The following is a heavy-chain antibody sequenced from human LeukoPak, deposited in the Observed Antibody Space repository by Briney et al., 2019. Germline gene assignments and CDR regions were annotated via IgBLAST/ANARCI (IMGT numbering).Heavy chain of an antibody. V-gene: IGHV3-48*03. J-gene: IGHJ4*02. D-gene: IGHD1-14*01. CDR3: ARRTYHKGLDY. Sequence: PGGSLRLSCAASGFTFSSYEMNWVRQAPGKGLEWISYISSSGSIIYYADSVKGRFTISRDNAKNLVYLQVNSLRAEDTAVYFCARRTYHKGLDYWGQGTLVTVSS. CDR1: GFTFSSYE. CDR2: ISSSGSII.